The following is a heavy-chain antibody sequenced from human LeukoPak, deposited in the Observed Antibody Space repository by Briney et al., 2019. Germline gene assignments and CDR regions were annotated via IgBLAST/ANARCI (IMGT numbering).Heavy chain of an antibody. CDR1: GYTFTSYD. CDR3: AREGSDYYYYMDV. V-gene: IGHV1-18*01. Sequence: ASVKVSCKASGYTFTSYDINRVRQATGPGLERMGWISAYNGNTNYARKLQGRVTMTTDTSTSTAYMELRSLRSDDTAVYYCAREGSDYYYYMDVWGKGTTVTISS. D-gene: IGHD3-10*01. J-gene: IGHJ6*03. CDR2: ISAYNGNT.